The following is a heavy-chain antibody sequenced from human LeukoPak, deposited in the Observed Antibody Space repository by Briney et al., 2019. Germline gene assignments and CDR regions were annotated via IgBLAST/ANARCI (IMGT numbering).Heavy chain of an antibody. D-gene: IGHD1-1*01. CDR2: ISGSGANT. V-gene: IGHV3-23*01. J-gene: IGHJ4*02. CDR3: ANSASGTHPEY. CDR1: GFTFSTYA. Sequence: GGSLRLSCAASGFTFSTYAMSWVRQAPGKGLEWVSTISGSGANTYYADSVRGRFTISRDNSKNTLYLQMNSLRAEDTAVYYCANSASGTHPEYWGQGTLVTVSS.